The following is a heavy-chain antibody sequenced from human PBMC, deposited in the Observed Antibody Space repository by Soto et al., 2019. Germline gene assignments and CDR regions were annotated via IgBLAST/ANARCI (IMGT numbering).Heavy chain of an antibody. CDR1: GGSISSPY. V-gene: IGHV4-59*08. D-gene: IGHD6-19*01. CDR2: IYYNGNP. J-gene: IGHJ4*02. CDR3: ARRYGWNFDS. Sequence: SETLSLTCSVSGGSISSPYWSWIRQPPGKGLEWIAYIYYNGNPNYNPSLKSRVTISVDTSKNQFSLKLSSVTAADTAVYYCARRYGWNFDSWGLGTLVTVSS.